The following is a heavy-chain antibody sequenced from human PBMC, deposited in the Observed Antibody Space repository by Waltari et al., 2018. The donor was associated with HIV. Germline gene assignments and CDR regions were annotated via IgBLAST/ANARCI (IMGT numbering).Heavy chain of an antibody. CDR3: AKAVMETAVSSPVDC. Sequence: EVQLVESGGGLVQPGGSLRLSCTASGFPFNNFAMSWVRQAPGKGLEGVSVMGASGGTTYYADSVKGRFTVSRDNFKNTVYLQMNSLRAGDTAIYYCAKAVMETAVSSPVDCWGQGALVTVSS. CDR1: GFPFNNFA. CDR2: MGASGGTT. D-gene: IGHD5-18*01. V-gene: IGHV3-23*04. J-gene: IGHJ4*02.